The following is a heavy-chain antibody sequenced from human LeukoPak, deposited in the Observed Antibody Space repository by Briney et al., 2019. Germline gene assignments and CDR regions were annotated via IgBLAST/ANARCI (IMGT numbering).Heavy chain of an antibody. V-gene: IGHV4-59*01. D-gene: IGHD4-17*01. CDR3: ARVYTVTTLDAFDI. CDR1: GGSISSYY. J-gene: IGHJ3*02. Sequence: PSETLSLTCTVSGGSISSYYWSWIRQPPGKGLEWTGYIYYSGSTNYNPSLKSRVTISVDTSKNQFSLKLSSVTAADTAVYYCARVYTVTTLDAFDIWGQGTMVTVSS. CDR2: IYYSGST.